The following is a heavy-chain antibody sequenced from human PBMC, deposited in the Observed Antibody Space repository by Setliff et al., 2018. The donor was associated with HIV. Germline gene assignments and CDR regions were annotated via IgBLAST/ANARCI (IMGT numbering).Heavy chain of an antibody. J-gene: IGHJ4*02. V-gene: IGHV4-31*03. CDR3: ARGFDYAQRPPLYYFDY. CDR2: IYYSGNP. D-gene: IGHD2-2*01. CDR1: GDSITSHY. Sequence: PSETLSLTCTVSGDSITSHYWSWIRQHPGKGLEWIGYIYYSGNPFYNPSLRSRVTISLDTSKNQFSLKLSSVTAADTAVYYCARGFDYAQRPPLYYFDYWGQGTLVTVSS.